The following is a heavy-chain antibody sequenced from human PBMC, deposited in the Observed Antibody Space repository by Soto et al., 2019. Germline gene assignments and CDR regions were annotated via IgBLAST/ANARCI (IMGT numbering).Heavy chain of an antibody. V-gene: IGHV4-30-4*01. CDR1: GGSIGSGVYF. CDR3: ARVPGP. J-gene: IGHJ5*02. CDR2: ISYTGSA. Sequence: PSETLSLTCTVSGGSIGSGVYFWSWIRQPPGKGLEWIGFISYTGSAHYNPSLKSRVAISVDTSKNQFSLKLSSVTAADTAVYYCARVPGPWGQGTLVTVSS.